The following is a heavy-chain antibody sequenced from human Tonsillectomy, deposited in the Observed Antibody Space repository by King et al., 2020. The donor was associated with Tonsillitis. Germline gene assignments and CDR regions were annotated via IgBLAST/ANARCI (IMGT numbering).Heavy chain of an antibody. V-gene: IGHV3-30*01. D-gene: IGHD7-27*01. CDR1: GFTFSNYP. J-gene: IGHJ4*02. CDR3: ARGGDERGTDY. CDR2: ISYDGSNK. Sequence: QLVESGGGVVQPGRSLRLSCAASGFTFSNYPMHWVRQAPGKGLEWVAVISYDGSNKYYADSVKGRFTISRENSKNTLYLQMTSLRAEDTAVYYCARGGDERGTDYWGQGTLVTVSS.